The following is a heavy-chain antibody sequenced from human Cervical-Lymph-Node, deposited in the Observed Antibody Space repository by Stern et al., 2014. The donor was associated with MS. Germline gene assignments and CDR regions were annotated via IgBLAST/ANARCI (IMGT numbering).Heavy chain of an antibody. Sequence: EVQLVESGGGLVQPGRSLRLSCAASGFTFDDYAMHWVRQGPGKGLEWVSGISWNSGSIGYADSVKGRFTISRDNAKNSLYLQMNSLRAEDTALYYCAKDRDITLFGVVGRLNFGMDVWGQGTTVTVS. J-gene: IGHJ6*02. CDR2: ISWNSGSI. CDR3: AKDRDITLFGVVGRLNFGMDV. V-gene: IGHV3-9*01. CDR1: GFTFDDYA. D-gene: IGHD3-3*01.